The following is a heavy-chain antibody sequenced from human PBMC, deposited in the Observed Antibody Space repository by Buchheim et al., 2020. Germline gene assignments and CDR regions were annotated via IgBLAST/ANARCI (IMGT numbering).Heavy chain of an antibody. D-gene: IGHD6-13*01. J-gene: IGHJ6*03. V-gene: IGHV4-34*01. CDR1: GGSFSGYY. Sequence: QVQLQQWGAGLLKPSETLSLTCAVYGGSFSGYYWSWIRQPPGKGLEWIGEINHSGSTNYNPSLKSRVTISLDTSKNQFSLKLSSVTAADTAVYYCARGRGVKWGIAATGNYYYYMDVWGKGTT. CDR2: INHSGST. CDR3: ARGRGVKWGIAATGNYYYYMDV.